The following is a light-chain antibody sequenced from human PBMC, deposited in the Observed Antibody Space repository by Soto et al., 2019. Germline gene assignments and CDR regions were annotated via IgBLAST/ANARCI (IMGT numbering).Light chain of an antibody. CDR1: QSVSSSY. CDR2: GAS. CDR3: QQYGNPIT. Sequence: EIVLTQSPGTLSLSPGERATLSCRASQSVSSSYLAWYQQKPGQAPRLLIYGASSRATGIPDRFSGSGSGTDFTLTISRLEPEDFAVYYCQQYGNPITFRQWTRLEIK. V-gene: IGKV3-20*01. J-gene: IGKJ5*01.